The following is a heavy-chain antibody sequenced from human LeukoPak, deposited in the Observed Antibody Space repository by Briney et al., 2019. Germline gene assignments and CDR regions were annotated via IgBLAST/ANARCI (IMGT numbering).Heavy chain of an antibody. Sequence: GGSLTLPCAASGCTFTNYALIWLRQAPGNALESVSVISAGAGATYYADAVKGRFTISRDNSENPLNLQITSLRPEDTAVYYCAKSTVRSATGTHAFDIWGQGTMVTVSS. V-gene: IGHV3-23*01. D-gene: IGHD6-13*01. CDR2: ISAGAGAT. J-gene: IGHJ3*02. CDR3: AKSTVRSATGTHAFDI. CDR1: GCTFTNYA.